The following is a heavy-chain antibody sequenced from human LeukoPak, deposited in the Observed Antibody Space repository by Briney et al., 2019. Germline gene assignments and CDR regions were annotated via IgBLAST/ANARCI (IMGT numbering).Heavy chain of an antibody. D-gene: IGHD6-13*01. CDR3: ARVHGSSWHHYFDY. V-gene: IGHV3-33*01. Sequence: GGSLRLSCAASGFTFSSYDMHWVRQAPGKGLEWVAVTWYDGSNKYYADSVKGRFTISRDNSKNTLYLQMNSLRAEDTAVYYCARVHGSSWHHYFDYWGQGTLVTVSS. J-gene: IGHJ4*02. CDR2: TWYDGSNK. CDR1: GFTFSSYD.